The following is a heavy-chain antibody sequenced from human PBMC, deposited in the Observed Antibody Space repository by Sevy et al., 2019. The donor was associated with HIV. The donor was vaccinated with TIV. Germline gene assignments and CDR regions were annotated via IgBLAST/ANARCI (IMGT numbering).Heavy chain of an antibody. D-gene: IGHD3-10*01. CDR3: AREEYFYGSGTYGYGMDV. J-gene: IGHJ6*02. CDR1: GGSIRSSHW. Sequence: SETLSLTCAVSGGSIRSSHWWSWVRQSPGRGREWIGEIYYSGSRNYNPSLKCRLTISVDTSNNLFSLRLSSVTAADTAVYYCAREEYFYGSGTYGYGMDVWGQGTTVTVSS. CDR2: IYYSGSR. V-gene: IGHV4-4*02.